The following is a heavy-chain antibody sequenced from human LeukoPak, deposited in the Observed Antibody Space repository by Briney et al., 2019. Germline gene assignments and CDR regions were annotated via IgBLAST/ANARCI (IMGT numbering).Heavy chain of an antibody. D-gene: IGHD6-19*01. CDR2: IYYSGST. CDR1: GGSISSYY. V-gene: IGHV4-59*08. CDR3: ARYRSNYGMGV. J-gene: IGHJ6*02. Sequence: SETLSLTCTVSGGSISSYYWSWIRQPPGKGLEWIGYIYYSGSTNYNPSLKSRVTISVDTSKNQFSLKLSSVTAADTAAYYCARYRSNYGMGVWGLGTTVTVSS.